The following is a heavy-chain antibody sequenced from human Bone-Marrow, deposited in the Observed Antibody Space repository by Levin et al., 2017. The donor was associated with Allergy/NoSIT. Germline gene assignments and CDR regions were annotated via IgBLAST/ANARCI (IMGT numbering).Heavy chain of an antibody. Sequence: GGSLRLSCAASGFTFSSYSMNWVRQAPGKGLEWVSSISSSSSYIYYADSVKGRFTISRDNAKNSLYLQMNSLRAEDTAVYYCARVRLTALPDPDAFDIWGQGTMVTVSS. CDR2: ISSSSSYI. J-gene: IGHJ3*02. CDR3: ARVRLTALPDPDAFDI. CDR1: GFTFSSYS. D-gene: IGHD6-25*01. V-gene: IGHV3-21*01.